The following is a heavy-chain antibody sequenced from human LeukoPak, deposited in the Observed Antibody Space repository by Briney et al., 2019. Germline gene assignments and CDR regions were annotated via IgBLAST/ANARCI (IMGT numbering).Heavy chain of an antibody. D-gene: IGHD2-2*01. V-gene: IGHV3-49*04. CDR3: TASDHLYCSSSSCHFDY. Sequence: GGSLRLSCTPSGLTFGDYGMSWVRQAPGKGLEGVSFIQSKTYGEGTMYAASVRGRFTISRDDSRSTAYLQMNSLKTEDTAVYYCTASDHLYCSSSSCHFDYWGQGTLVTVAS. CDR1: GLTFGDYG. CDR2: IQSKTYGEGT. J-gene: IGHJ4*02.